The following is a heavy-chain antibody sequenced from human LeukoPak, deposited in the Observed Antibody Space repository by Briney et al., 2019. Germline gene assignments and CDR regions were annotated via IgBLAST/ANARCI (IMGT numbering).Heavy chain of an antibody. V-gene: IGHV3-48*04. D-gene: IGHD3-16*01. Sequence: PGGSLRLSCAASGFTFTGHNMNWVRQAPGKGLEWISFVSIRSGTIYYADSVEGRVSISRDNAKSSLDLQMNSLRAEDTAVYYCARAMSTFGGVRNYFDSWGQGTLVTVSS. J-gene: IGHJ4*02. CDR3: ARAMSTFGGVRNYFDS. CDR1: GFTFTGHN. CDR2: VSIRSGTI.